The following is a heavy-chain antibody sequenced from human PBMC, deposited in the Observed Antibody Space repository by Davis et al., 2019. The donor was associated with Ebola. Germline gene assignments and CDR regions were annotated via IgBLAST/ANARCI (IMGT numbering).Heavy chain of an antibody. Sequence: AASVKVSCKASGCTFNNYAISWVRQAPGQGLEWMGIINPSGGSTSYAQKFQGRVTMTRNTSISTAYMELSSLRSEDTAVYYCARGNCIAGTVCFYYYYGMDVWGKGTTVTVSS. CDR3: ARGNCIAGTVCFYYYYGMDV. D-gene: IGHD6-13*01. J-gene: IGHJ6*04. V-gene: IGHV1-46*02. CDR1: GCTFNNYA. CDR2: INPSGGST.